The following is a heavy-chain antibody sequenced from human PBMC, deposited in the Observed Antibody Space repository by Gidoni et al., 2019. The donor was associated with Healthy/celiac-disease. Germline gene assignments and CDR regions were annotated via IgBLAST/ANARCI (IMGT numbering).Heavy chain of an antibody. V-gene: IGHV1-8*01. CDR3: ARGLFTLGQWLETTLGY. J-gene: IGHJ4*02. CDR2: MNPNSGNT. CDR1: GYTFTSYD. D-gene: IGHD6-19*01. Sequence: QVQLVQSGAEVKKPGASVKASCKASGYTFTSYDINWVRQATGQGLEWMGWMNPNSGNTGYAQKFQGRVTMTRNTSISTAYMELSSLRSEDTAVYYCARGLFTLGQWLETTLGYWGQGTLVTVSS.